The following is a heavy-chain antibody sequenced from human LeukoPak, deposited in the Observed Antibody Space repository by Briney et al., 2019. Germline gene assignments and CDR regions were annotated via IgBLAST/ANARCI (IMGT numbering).Heavy chain of an antibody. CDR1: AGSISSYF. CDR2: IYTSGST. Sequence: PSETLSLTCTVSAGSISSYFWSWIRQPAGKGLGRIGHIYTSGSTNYNPSFKSRVTMSVDTSKNQFSLKLSSVTAADTAVYCCARSTPYDYVWWSYRPYDAFDIWGQGTMVTVSS. V-gene: IGHV4-4*07. D-gene: IGHD3-16*02. CDR3: ARSTPYDYVWWSYRPYDAFDI. J-gene: IGHJ3*02.